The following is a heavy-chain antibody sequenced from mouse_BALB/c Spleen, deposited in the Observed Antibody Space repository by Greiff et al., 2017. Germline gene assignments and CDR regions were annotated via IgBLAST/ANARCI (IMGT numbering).Heavy chain of an antibody. CDR2: IDPANGNT. Sequence: EVKLMESGAELVKPGASVKLSCTASGFNIKDTYMHWVKQRPEQGLEWIGRIDPANGNTKYDPKFQGKATITADTSSNTAYLQLSSLTSEDTAVYYCARSPFYYGSSSYWYFDVWGAGTTVTVSS. CDR1: GFNIKDTY. CDR3: ARSPFYYGSSSYWYFDV. V-gene: IGHV14-3*02. J-gene: IGHJ1*01. D-gene: IGHD1-1*01.